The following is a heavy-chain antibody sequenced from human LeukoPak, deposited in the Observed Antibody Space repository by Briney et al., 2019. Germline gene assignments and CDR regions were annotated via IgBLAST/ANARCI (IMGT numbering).Heavy chain of an antibody. Sequence: AGGSLRLSCAASGFTFSSYAMHWVRQAPGKGLEWVAVISYDGSNKYYADSVKGRFTISRDNSKNALYLQMNSLRAEDTAVYYRARDPLVPTRWYYYDSSGRYGMDVWGQGTTVTVSS. J-gene: IGHJ6*02. D-gene: IGHD3-22*01. CDR3: ARDPLVPTRWYYYDSSGRYGMDV. V-gene: IGHV3-30*04. CDR1: GFTFSSYA. CDR2: ISYDGSNK.